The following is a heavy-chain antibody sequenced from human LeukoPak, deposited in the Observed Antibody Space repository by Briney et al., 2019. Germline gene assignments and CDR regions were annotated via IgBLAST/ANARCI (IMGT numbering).Heavy chain of an antibody. CDR1: GFTLSSYA. D-gene: IGHD5-18*01. CDR3: AKDTGYSRKLDY. J-gene: IGHJ4*02. CDR2: ISGSGGST. Sequence: GGSLRLSCAASGFTLSSYAMSWVRQAPGKGLEWVSAISGSGGSTYYADSVKGRFTISRDNSKYTLYLQMNSLRAEDTAVYYCAKDTGYSRKLDYWGQGTLVTVSS. V-gene: IGHV3-23*01.